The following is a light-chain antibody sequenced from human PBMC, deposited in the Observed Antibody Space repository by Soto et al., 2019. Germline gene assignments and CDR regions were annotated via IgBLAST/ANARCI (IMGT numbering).Light chain of an antibody. V-gene: IGLV2-14*01. Sequence: QSALTQPASVSGSPGQSITISCTGTSRDVGGYNYVSWYQQHPGKAPKLMIYDVSNRPSGVSNRFSGSKSGNTASLTISGLQAEDEADYYCSSYTSSSTLVVFGGGTKVTVL. CDR1: SRDVGGYNY. CDR2: DVS. J-gene: IGLJ2*01. CDR3: SSYTSSSTLVV.